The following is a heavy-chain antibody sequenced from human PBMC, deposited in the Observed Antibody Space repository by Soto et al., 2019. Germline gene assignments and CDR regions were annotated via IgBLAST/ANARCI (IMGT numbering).Heavy chain of an antibody. CDR2: IYYSGST. Sequence: SGTLSLTCTVSGGSISSYYWTWIRQPPGKGLEWIGCIYYSGSTNSNPSLKSRVTISVDTSKNQFSLKLSSVTAADTAVYYCARWGLRPFFWSGPKPTYYFDYWGQGTLVPVSS. D-gene: IGHD3-3*01. J-gene: IGHJ4*02. CDR1: GGSISSYY. V-gene: IGHV4-59*08. CDR3: ARWGLRPFFWSGPKPTYYFDY.